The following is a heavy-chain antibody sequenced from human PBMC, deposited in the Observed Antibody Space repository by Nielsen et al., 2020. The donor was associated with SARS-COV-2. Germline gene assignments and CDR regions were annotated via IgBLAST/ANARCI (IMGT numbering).Heavy chain of an antibody. CDR1: GFTFSSYW. CDR2: INQDGSEK. CDR3: TRRVAGGTMDV. V-gene: IGHV3-7*05. Sequence: GESLKISCAASGFTFSSYWMSWVRQAPGKGLEWVANINQDGSEKYYVDSVKGRFTISRDNAKNSLYLQMNSLGADDTAIYYCTRRVAGGTMDVWGQGTTVTVSS. J-gene: IGHJ6*02. D-gene: IGHD6-19*01.